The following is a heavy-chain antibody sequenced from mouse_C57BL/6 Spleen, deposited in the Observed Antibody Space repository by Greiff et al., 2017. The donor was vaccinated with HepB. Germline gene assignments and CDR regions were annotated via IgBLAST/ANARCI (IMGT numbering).Heavy chain of an antibody. CDR3: ARGDYFGSHRYFDV. CDR2: IDPNSGGT. J-gene: IGHJ1*03. D-gene: IGHD1-1*01. CDR1: GYTFTSYW. Sequence: VQLQQPGAELVKPGASVKLSCKASGYTFTSYWMHWVKQRPGRGLEWIGRIDPNSGGTKYKEKFKSKATLTVNKPSSTAYMQLSSLTSEDPAVYYCARGDYFGSHRYFDVWGTGTTVTVSS. V-gene: IGHV1-72*01.